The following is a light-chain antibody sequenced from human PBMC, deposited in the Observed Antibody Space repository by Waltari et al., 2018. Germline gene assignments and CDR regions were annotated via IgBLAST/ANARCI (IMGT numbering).Light chain of an antibody. CDR2: DNN. Sequence: QSVLTQPPSLSAAPGQKLTISCTGRSSNIGHNYVYRYQQFPGTAPKLLLYDNNKRPSGMPDRFSGSKSGTSATLVSTGLQTGDEADYYCGTWDTSLSKVFGGGTKLTVL. CDR3: GTWDTSLSKV. CDR1: SSNIGHNY. V-gene: IGLV1-51*01. J-gene: IGLJ2*01.